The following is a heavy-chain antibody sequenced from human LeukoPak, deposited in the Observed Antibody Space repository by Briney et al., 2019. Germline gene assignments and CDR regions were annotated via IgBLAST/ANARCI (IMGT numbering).Heavy chain of an antibody. CDR1: GGSFSSYY. CDR3: ARLKDSSGYYQPYYYYYMDV. D-gene: IGHD3-22*01. V-gene: IGHV4-4*09. Sequence: SETLSLTCTVSGGSFSSYYWSWIRQPPGKGLEWIGYIYTNGSTNYNPSLKSRVTISVDTSKNQFSLKLSSVTAADTAVYYCARLKDSSGYYQPYYYYYMDVWGKGTTVTVSS. J-gene: IGHJ6*03. CDR2: IYTNGST.